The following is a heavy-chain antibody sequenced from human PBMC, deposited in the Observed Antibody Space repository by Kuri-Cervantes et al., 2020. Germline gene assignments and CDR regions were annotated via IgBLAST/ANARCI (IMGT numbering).Heavy chain of an antibody. CDR1: GFTFSDYY. CDR2: ISSSGSTI. J-gene: IGHJ4*02. Sequence: GGSLRLPCAASGFTFSDYYMSWIRQAPGKGLEWVSYISSSGSTIYYADSVKGRFTISRDNAKNSLYLQMNSLRAEDTAVYYCARDRVGSSWHQSQGYWGQGTLVTVSS. CDR3: ARDRVGSSWHQSQGY. D-gene: IGHD6-13*01. V-gene: IGHV3-11*01.